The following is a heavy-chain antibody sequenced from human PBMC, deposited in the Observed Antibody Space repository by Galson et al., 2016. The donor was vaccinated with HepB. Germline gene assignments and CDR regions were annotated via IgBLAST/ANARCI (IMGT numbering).Heavy chain of an antibody. V-gene: IGHV3-7*03. CDR3: AKDVFGRLRFLEWLLPYFDY. CDR1: GFTFSSYW. D-gene: IGHD3-3*01. J-gene: IGHJ4*02. CDR2: IKRDGREK. Sequence: SLRLSCAASGFTFSSYWMNWVRQAPGKGLEWVANIKRDGREKYYVDSVKGRFTISRDNSKNTLYLQMNSLRAEDTAVYYCAKDVFGRLRFLEWLLPYFDYWGQGTLVTVSS.